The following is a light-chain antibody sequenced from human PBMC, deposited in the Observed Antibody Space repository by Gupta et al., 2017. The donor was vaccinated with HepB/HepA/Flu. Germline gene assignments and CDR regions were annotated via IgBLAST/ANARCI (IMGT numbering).Light chain of an antibody. CDR3: QAWGSGTLV. V-gene: IGLV4-69*01. CDR1: SGHRSYA. CDR2: LNSYDGH. Sequence: QLVLPQSPSASASLGASVKLTFTLSSGHRSYAITWHQQKPEKAPGYLMKLNSYDGHGRGDGVPDRFSGSKSGAERYLTISGLQSEDEADYYCQAWGSGTLVFGGGTKLTVL. J-gene: IGLJ3*02.